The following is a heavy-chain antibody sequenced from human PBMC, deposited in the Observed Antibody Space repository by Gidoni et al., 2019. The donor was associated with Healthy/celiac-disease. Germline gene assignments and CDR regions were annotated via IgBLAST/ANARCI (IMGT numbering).Heavy chain of an antibody. Sequence: QVQLQQWGAGLLKPSEHLSLTCAVYGGSFSGYYWSWIRQHPGQGLEWIGEINHGVRTNYNPSLKCRVTISVDTAKNQFSLKLSSVTAADTAVYYCARGKRYCSGGSCYSSAFDIWGQGTMVTVSS. CDR3: ARGKRYCSGGSCYSSAFDI. J-gene: IGHJ3*02. V-gene: IGHV4-34*01. CDR1: GGSFSGYY. D-gene: IGHD2-15*01. CDR2: INHGVRT.